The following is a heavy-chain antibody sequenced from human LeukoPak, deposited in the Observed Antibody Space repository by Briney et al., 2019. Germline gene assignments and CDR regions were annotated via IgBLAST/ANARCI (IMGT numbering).Heavy chain of an antibody. J-gene: IGHJ4*01. D-gene: IGHD3-3*01. CDR3: ATFFGVIDDPLDY. Sequence: SETLSLTCAVSGYSISSSYYWGWIRQPPGQGLEWIGTISHSGTTFYNSSLQTRATISLDTSRNRFSLNLTSVTAADTAIYYCATFFGVIDDPLDYWGHGTLVTVSA. CDR2: ISHSGTT. V-gene: IGHV4-38-2*01. CDR1: GYSISSSYY.